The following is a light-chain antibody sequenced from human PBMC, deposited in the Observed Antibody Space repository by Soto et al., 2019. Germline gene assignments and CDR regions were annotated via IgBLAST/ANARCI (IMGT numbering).Light chain of an antibody. V-gene: IGKV1-5*03. CDR2: KAS. CDR3: QQYNSYSWT. Sequence: DIQMTQSPSTLSASVGDRVTITCRASQTISTWLAWYQQKPGKAPNLLIYKASSFESGVPSRFSGSGSGTEFTLTISSLQPDDFATYFCQQYNSYSWTFGQGTKVDIK. CDR1: QTISTW. J-gene: IGKJ1*01.